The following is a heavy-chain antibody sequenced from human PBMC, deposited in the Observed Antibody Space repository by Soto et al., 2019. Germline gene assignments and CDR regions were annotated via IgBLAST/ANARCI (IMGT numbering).Heavy chain of an antibody. CDR3: ASLIQTYYYDSSGYIFDY. CDR2: IYYSGST. Sequence: QLQLQESGPGLVKPSETLSLTCTVSGGSISSSSYYWGWIRQPPGKGLEWIGSIYYSGSTYYNPSLKSRVPISVDTSKKQFSLKLSSVTAADTAVYYCASLIQTYYYDSSGYIFDYWGQGTLVTVSS. J-gene: IGHJ4*02. CDR1: GGSISSSSYY. V-gene: IGHV4-39*01. D-gene: IGHD3-22*01.